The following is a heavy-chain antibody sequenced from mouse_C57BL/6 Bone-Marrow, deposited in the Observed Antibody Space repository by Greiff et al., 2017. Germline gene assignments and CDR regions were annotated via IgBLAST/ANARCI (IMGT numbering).Heavy chain of an antibody. CDR2: INSDGGST. D-gene: IGHD2-2*01. J-gene: IGHJ3*01. V-gene: IGHV5-2*01. CDR3: ARMRVTTGFAY. Sequence: EVKLMESGGGLVQPGESLKLSCESNEYEFPSHDMSWVRQTPEMRLELVAAINSDGGSTYYPDTMERRFIISRDNTKKTLYLQRSSLRSEDTALYYCARMRVTTGFAYWGQGTRVTVSA. CDR1: EYEFPSHD.